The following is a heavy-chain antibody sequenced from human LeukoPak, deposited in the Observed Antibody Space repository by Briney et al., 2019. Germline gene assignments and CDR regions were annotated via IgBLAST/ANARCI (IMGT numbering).Heavy chain of an antibody. J-gene: IGHJ4*02. CDR3: ARDASSASDTVTHYFDY. Sequence: SETLSLTCTVSGGSMSPYHWGWIRQPPGKGLEWTGYIYYSGSTYYNPSLKSRVTISVDTSKNQFSLKLSSVTAADTAVYYCARDASSASDTVTHYFDYWGQGTLVTVSS. CDR1: GGSMSPYH. D-gene: IGHD4-17*01. CDR2: IYYSGST. V-gene: IGHV4-59*12.